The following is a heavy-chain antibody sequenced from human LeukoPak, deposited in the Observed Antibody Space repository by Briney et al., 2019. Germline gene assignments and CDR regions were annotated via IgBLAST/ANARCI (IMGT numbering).Heavy chain of an antibody. D-gene: IGHD3-22*01. Sequence: GGSLRLSCAASGFTFSSYAMHWVRQAPGKGLEWVAVISYDGSNKYYADSVKGRFTISRDNARNSLYLQMNSLRAEDTAVYYCARDYYDSSGYYPLGSSVGYWGQGTLVTVSS. CDR2: ISYDGSNK. CDR3: ARDYYDSSGYYPLGSSVGY. J-gene: IGHJ4*02. CDR1: GFTFSSYA. V-gene: IGHV3-30-3*01.